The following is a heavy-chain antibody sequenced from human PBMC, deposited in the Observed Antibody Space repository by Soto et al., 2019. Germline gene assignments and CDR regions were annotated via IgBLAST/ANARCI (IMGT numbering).Heavy chain of an antibody. CDR3: AHRRNTYYEICTGYRKNWCDP. CDR2: IYWDDEK. J-gene: IGHJ5*02. V-gene: IGHV2-5*02. Sequence: QITLKESGPTLVKPTQTLTLTCTFSGFSLSSSGVGVGWIRQPPGKALEWLALIYWDDEKSYSPSLTSRLTITKTICQPQVVLTMTNMDPGDTSTYYCAHRRNTYYEICTGYRKNWCDPWGQGALGTVSS. CDR1: GFSLSSSGVG. D-gene: IGHD3-9*01.